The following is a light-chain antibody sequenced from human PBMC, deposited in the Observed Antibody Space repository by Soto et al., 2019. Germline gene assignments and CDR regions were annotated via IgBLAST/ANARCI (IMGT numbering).Light chain of an antibody. CDR2: EVS. CDR3: SSYTSSSTWL. Sequence: QSALTQPASVSGSPGQSVTISCTGTRSDVGAYNYVSWYQQHPGKAPKLMIYEVSNRPSGVSNRFSGSKSANTVSLTISGLQAGDEADYYCSSYTSSSTWLFGGRTKLTVL. CDR1: RSDVGAYNY. J-gene: IGLJ3*02. V-gene: IGLV2-14*03.